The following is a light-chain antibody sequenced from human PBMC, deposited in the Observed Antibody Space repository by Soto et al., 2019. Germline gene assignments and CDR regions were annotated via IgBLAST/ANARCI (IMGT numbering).Light chain of an antibody. V-gene: IGLV2-14*01. CDR3: SSYTSSSTPHVV. CDR1: SSDVGGYNY. CDR2: DVS. Sequence: QSALTQPASVSGSPGQSITISCTGTSSDVGGYNYVSWYQQHPGKAPQLMIYDVSNRPSGVSNRFSGSKSGNTASLTISGRQTEDEAEYYCSSYTSSSTPHVVFGGGTKVTVL. J-gene: IGLJ2*01.